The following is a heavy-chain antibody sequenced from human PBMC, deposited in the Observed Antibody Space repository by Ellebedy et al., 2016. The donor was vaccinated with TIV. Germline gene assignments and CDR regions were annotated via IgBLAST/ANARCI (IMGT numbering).Heavy chain of an antibody. D-gene: IGHD3-3*01. V-gene: IGHV3-23*01. CDR3: AKVGDFWSGYPDY. CDR1: GFTFSSYA. J-gene: IGHJ4*02. CDR2: ISGSGGST. Sequence: GESLKISCAASGFTFSSYAMSWVRQAPGKGLEWVSAISGSGGSTYYADSVKGRFTISRDNSKNTLYLQMNSLRAEDTAVYYCAKVGDFWSGYPDYWGQGTLVTVSS.